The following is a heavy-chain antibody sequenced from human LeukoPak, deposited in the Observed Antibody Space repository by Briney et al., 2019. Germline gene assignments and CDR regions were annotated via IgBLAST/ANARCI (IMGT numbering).Heavy chain of an antibody. CDR2: ISGSGGST. V-gene: IGHV3-23*01. D-gene: IGHD2-8*01. Sequence: GGSLRLSCAASGFTFSSYAMSWVRQAPGKGLEWVSAISGSGGSTYYADSVKGRFTISRDNSKNTLYLQMDSLRAEDTAVYYCAKDGVLMVYALYYFDYWGQGTLVTVSS. CDR3: AKDGVLMVYALYYFDY. J-gene: IGHJ4*02. CDR1: GFTFSSYA.